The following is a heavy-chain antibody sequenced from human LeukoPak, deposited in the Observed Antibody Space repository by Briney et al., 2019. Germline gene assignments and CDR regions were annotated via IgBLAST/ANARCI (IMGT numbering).Heavy chain of an antibody. CDR3: TSYHYGMDV. CDR2: IRSKANSYAT. CDR1: GFTFSGSA. Sequence: GGSLRLSCAASGFTFSGSATHWVRQASGKGLEWVGRIRSKANSYATAYAASVKGRFTISRDDSKNTAYLQMNSLKTEDTAVYYCTSYHYGMDVWGQGTTVTVSS. J-gene: IGHJ6*02. V-gene: IGHV3-73*01.